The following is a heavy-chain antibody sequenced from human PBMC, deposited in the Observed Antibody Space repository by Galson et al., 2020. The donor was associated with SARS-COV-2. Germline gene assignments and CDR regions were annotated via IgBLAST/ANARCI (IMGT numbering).Heavy chain of an antibody. V-gene: IGHV4-61*01. CDR3: ARGVWFGEPRNFDY. CDR1: GGSVSSGSYY. J-gene: IGHJ4*02. D-gene: IGHD3-10*01. CDR2: IYYSGST. Sequence: SETLSLTCTVSGGSVSSGSYYWSWIRQPPGKGLEWIGYIYYSGSTNYNPSLKSRVTISVDTSKNQFSLKLSSVTAADTAVYYCARGVWFGEPRNFDYWGQGTLVTVSS.